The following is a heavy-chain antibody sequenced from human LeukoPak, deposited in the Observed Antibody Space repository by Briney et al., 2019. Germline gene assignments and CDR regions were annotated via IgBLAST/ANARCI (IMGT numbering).Heavy chain of an antibody. V-gene: IGHV4-34*01. CDR1: GGSFSGYY. J-gene: IGHJ4*02. D-gene: IGHD3-3*01. CDR3: ARIGASYYDFWSGYHYFDY. CDR2: INHSGST. Sequence: SETLSLTCAVYGGSFSGYYWSWIRQPPGKGLEWIGEINHSGSTNYNPSLKSRVTISVDTSKNQFSLKLSSVTAADTAVYYCARIGASYYDFWSGYHYFDYWGQGTLVTVSS.